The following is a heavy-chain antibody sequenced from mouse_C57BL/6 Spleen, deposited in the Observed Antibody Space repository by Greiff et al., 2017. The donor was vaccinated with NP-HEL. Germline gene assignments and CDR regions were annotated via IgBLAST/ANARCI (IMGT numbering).Heavy chain of an antibody. D-gene: IGHD2-4*01. V-gene: IGHV1-81*01. CDR3: QIYYDYDGGAMDY. CDR2: IYPRSGNT. CDR1: GYTFTSYG. Sequence: VQLKESGAELARPGASVKLSCKASGYTFTSYGISWVKQRTGQGLEWIGEIYPRSGNTYYNEKFKGKATLTADKSSSTAYMELRSLTSEDSAVYFCQIYYDYDGGAMDYWGQGTSVTVSS. J-gene: IGHJ4*01.